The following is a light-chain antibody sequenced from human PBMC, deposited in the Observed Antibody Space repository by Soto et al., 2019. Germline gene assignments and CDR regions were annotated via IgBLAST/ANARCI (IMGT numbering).Light chain of an antibody. CDR3: QQSYSTLSIW. Sequence: DIQMTQSPSSLSASVGDRVTITCRASESISRHLNWYQQKPGKAPNLLIYAASTLQNGVPSSFSGSGSGTDYTLSIIILQPEEFASYYRQQSYSTLSIWFGHVTRLEFK. V-gene: IGKV1-39*01. J-gene: IGKJ5*01. CDR1: ESISRH. CDR2: AAS.